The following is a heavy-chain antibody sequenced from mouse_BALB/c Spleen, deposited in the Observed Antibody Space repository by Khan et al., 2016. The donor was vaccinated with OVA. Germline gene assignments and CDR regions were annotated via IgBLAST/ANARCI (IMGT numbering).Heavy chain of an antibody. CDR3: ARTARIKY. CDR2: ISYSGTT. Sequence: EVQLQESGPGLVKPSQSLSLTCTVTGFSITSGYGWYWIRQFPGNKLECTGYISYSGTTNYNPILKSRISITRDTSKNQFFLQLNSVTTEDTATYYCARTARIKYWGQGTTLTVSS. CDR1: GFSITSGYG. J-gene: IGHJ2*01. V-gene: IGHV3-1*02. D-gene: IGHD1-2*01.